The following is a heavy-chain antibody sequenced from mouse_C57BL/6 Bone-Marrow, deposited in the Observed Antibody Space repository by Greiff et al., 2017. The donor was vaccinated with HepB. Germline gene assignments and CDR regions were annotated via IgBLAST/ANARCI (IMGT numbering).Heavy chain of an antibody. D-gene: IGHD1-1*01. Sequence: VQLQQPGAELVKPGASVKLSCKASGYTFTSYWMHWVKQRPGQGLEWIGMIHPNSGSTNYNEKFKSKATLTVDKSSSTAYMQLSSLTSEDSAVYYCARRGYYGSSQYAMDYWGQGTSVTVSS. CDR3: ARRGYYGSSQYAMDY. V-gene: IGHV1-64*01. J-gene: IGHJ4*01. CDR1: GYTFTSYW. CDR2: IHPNSGST.